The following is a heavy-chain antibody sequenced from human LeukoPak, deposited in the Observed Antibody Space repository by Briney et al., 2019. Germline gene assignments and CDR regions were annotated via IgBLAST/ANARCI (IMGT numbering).Heavy chain of an antibody. CDR1: GFTFDDYA. J-gene: IGHJ3*02. V-gene: IGHV3-9*01. CDR3: ARTSGGSGNAAFDI. Sequence: GGSLRLSCAASGFTFDDYAMHWVRQAPGKGLEWVSGISWNSGSIGYADSVKGRFTISRDNAKNTLYLQMSGLIAEDTAVYFCARTSGGSGNAAFDIWGQGTMVTVSS. CDR2: ISWNSGSI. D-gene: IGHD1-26*01.